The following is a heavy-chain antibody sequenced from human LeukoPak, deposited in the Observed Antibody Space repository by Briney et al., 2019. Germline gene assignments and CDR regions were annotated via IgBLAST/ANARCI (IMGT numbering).Heavy chain of an antibody. V-gene: IGHV1-18*01. D-gene: IGHD6-6*01. CDR2: ISAYNGNT. CDR1: GFTFTSSA. Sequence: GASVKVSCKASGFTFTSSAVQWVRQAPGQGLEWMGWISAYNGNTNYAQKLQGRVTMTTDTSTSTAYMELRSLGSDDTAVYYCARDLRMYSSSSSGFVYWGQGTLVTVSS. CDR3: ARDLRMYSSSSSGFVY. J-gene: IGHJ4*02.